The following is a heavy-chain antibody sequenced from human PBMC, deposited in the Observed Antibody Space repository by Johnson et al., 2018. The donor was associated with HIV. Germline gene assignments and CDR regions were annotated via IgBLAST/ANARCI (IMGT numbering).Heavy chain of an antibody. CDR2: ISYDGSNK. D-gene: IGHD6-19*01. V-gene: IGHV3-30*19. Sequence: QVHLVESGGGVVQPGGSLRLSCAASGFTFSSYCMHWVRQAPGKGLEWVAVISYDGSNKYYADSVKGRFTISRDNSKNTLYLQMNSLRAEDTAVYYCTTDSGWVPLEAFDIWGQGTMVTVSS. CDR3: TTDSGWVPLEAFDI. CDR1: GFTFSSYC. J-gene: IGHJ3*02.